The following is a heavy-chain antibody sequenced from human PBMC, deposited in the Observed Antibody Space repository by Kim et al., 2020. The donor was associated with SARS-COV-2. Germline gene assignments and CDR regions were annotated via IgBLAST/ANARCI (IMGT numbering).Heavy chain of an antibody. CDR1: GFTFSSYG. D-gene: IGHD3-16*01. J-gene: IGHJ4*02. V-gene: IGHV3-33*01. Sequence: GGSLRLSCAASGFTFSSYGMHWVRQAPGKGLEWVAVIWYDGSNKYYADSVKGRFTISRDNSKNTLYLQMNSLRAEDTAVYYCARDLGYDYIWGSYQETTSVGYWGQGTLVTVSS. CDR3: ARDLGYDYIWGSYQETTSVGY. CDR2: IWYDGSNK.